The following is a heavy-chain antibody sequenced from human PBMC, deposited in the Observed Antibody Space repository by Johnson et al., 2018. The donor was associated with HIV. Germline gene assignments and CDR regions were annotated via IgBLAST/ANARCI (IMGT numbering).Heavy chain of an antibody. J-gene: IGHJ3*02. CDR1: GFTFSDYY. V-gene: IGHV3-49*03. CDR2: IRSKAYGGTT. CDR3: TTGFAAFDI. Sequence: VQLVESGGGVVQAGRSPRLSCAASGFTFSDYYINWIRQAPGKGLEWVGFIRSKAYGGTTEYAASVKGRLTISRDDSKSIAYLQMNSLKTEDTAVYYCTTGFAAFDIWGQGTMVTVSS.